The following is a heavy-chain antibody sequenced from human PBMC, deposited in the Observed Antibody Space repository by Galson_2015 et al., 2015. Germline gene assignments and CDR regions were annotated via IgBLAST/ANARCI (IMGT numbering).Heavy chain of an antibody. J-gene: IGHJ6*03. CDR1: GYTLTNYD. D-gene: IGHD2-21*01. CDR2: LSPYGGST. CDR3: ARVQIAPGLRHYYMDV. Sequence: SVKVSCKASGYTLTNYDIYWVRRATGQGLEWIGWLSPYGGSTGFAQKFQGRVTMTRNTSINTAYMELNSLRVEDTAVYYCARVQIAPGLRHYYMDVWGKGTTVTVSS. V-gene: IGHV1-8*01.